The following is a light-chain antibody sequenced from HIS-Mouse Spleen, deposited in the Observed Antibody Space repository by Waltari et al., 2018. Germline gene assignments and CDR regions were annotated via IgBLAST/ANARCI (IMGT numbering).Light chain of an antibody. V-gene: IGLV2-11*01. Sequence: QSALTQPRSVSGSPGQSVTISCTGPSSDVGGYNYVSWYQQHPGNAPQLMIYDVSKRPSGVPDRFSGSKSGNTASLTISGLQAEDEADYYCCSYAGSYTGVFGTGTKVTVL. CDR2: DVS. J-gene: IGLJ1*01. CDR3: CSYAGSYTGV. CDR1: SSDVGGYNY.